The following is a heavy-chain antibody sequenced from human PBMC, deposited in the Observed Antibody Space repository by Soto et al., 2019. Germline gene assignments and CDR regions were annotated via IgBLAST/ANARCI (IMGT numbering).Heavy chain of an antibody. CDR3: ARTLAARPYYYYYDMDV. D-gene: IGHD6-6*01. J-gene: IGHJ6*02. Sequence: QVQLVQSGAEVKKPGASVKVSCKASGYTFTGYYMHWVRQAPGQGLEWLGWINPNSGGTNYAQKFLGRVTMTRDTSISTAYMELSRLRSDDTAVYYCARTLAARPYYYYYDMDVWGQGTTVTVSS. CDR2: INPNSGGT. V-gene: IGHV1-2*02. CDR1: GYTFTGYY.